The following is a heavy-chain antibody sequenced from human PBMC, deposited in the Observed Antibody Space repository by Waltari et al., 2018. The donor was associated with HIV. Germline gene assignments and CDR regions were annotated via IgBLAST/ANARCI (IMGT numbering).Heavy chain of an antibody. CDR1: GYTFTSYG. D-gene: IGHD2-2*01. V-gene: IGHV1-18*01. CDR2: ISAYNGNT. J-gene: IGHJ5*02. Sequence: QVQLVQSGAEVKKPGASVKVSCKASGYTFTSYGISWVRQAPGQGIEWMGWISAYNGNTNYAQKLQGRVTMTTDTSTSTAYMELRSLRSDDTAVYYCARDPVVVPAALNWFDPWGQGTLVTVSS. CDR3: ARDPVVVPAALNWFDP.